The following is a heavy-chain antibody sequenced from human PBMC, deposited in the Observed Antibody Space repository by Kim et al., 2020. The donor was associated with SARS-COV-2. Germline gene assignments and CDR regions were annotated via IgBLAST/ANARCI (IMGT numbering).Heavy chain of an antibody. Sequence: GGSLRLSCAASGFTFSSYAMSWVRQAPGRGLEWVSAISGSGGSTYYADSVKGRFTISRDNSKNTLYLQMNSLRAEDTAVYYCAKDRTYYGSGSDAFDIWGQGTMVTVSS. D-gene: IGHD3-10*01. CDR3: AKDRTYYGSGSDAFDI. J-gene: IGHJ3*02. V-gene: IGHV3-23*01. CDR1: GFTFSSYA. CDR2: ISGSGGST.